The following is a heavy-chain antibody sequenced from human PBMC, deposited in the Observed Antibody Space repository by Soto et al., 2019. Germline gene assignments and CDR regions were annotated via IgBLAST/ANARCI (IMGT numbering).Heavy chain of an antibody. CDR3: ARDARAWKHQLGSNSFDY. CDR1: GYTFTSYG. V-gene: IGHV1-18*04. J-gene: IGHJ4*02. D-gene: IGHD6-13*01. CDR2: ISAYNGNT. Sequence: ASVKVSCKASGYTFTSYGISWVRQAPGQGLEWMGWISAYNGNTNYAQKLQGRVTMTTDTSTSTAYMELRSLGSDVKAPSYSARDARAWKHQLGSNSFDYRPQGP.